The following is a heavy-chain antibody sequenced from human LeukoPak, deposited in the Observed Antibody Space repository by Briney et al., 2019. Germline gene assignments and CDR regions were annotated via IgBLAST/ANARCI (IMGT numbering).Heavy chain of an antibody. CDR2: LFRGGNT. Sequence: XLXLSCAXXXXXXXXXYMXXXRQARXXXLEWVSALFRGGNTYYADSVKRRFTISRDNSKNTMYLQVNSLRAEDTAVYYCAGWTHGAPLGYWGQGTLVTVSS. V-gene: IGHV3-53*01. J-gene: IGHJ4*02. CDR3: AGWTHGAPLGY. CDR1: XXXXXXXY. D-gene: IGHD3/OR15-3a*01.